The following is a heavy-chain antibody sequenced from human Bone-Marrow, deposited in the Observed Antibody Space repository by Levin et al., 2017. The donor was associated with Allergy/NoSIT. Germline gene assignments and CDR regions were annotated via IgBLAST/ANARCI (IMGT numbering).Heavy chain of an antibody. D-gene: IGHD3-10*01. CDR2: IYHDGSEK. J-gene: IGHJ4*02. V-gene: IGHV3-7*01. CDR3: ARHSYFYFEY. CDR1: GFAFNKYW. Sequence: QPGGSLRLSCVASGFAFNKYWMTWVRQAPGRGLEWVANIYHDGSEKHYVDSVKGRFTISRDNAKNSLSLQMDSLRAEDTAVYYCARHSYFYFEYWGQGTLVTVSS.